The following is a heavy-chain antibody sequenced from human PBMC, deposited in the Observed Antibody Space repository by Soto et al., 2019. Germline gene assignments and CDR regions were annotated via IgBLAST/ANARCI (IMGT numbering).Heavy chain of an antibody. D-gene: IGHD3-22*01. CDR1: GYTFTSYG. J-gene: IGHJ4*02. V-gene: IGHV1-18*01. CDR3: ARDLELSYYYDSSGSGRNDY. CDR2: ISAYNGNT. Sequence: QVQLVQSGAEVKKPGASVKVSCKASGYTFTSYGISWVRQAPGQGLEWMGWISAYNGNTNYAQKLQGRVTMTTDTSTSTAYMELRSLRSDDTAVYYCARDLELSYYYDSSGSGRNDYWGQGTLVTVSS.